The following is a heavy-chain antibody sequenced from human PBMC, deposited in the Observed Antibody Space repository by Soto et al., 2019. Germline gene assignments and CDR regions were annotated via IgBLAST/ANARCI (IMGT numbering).Heavy chain of an antibody. CDR2: INPSGGST. CDR3: ARGGETHPYYDFWSGYWGAHDY. J-gene: IGHJ4*02. D-gene: IGHD3-3*01. V-gene: IGHV1-46*01. Sequence: GASVKVSCKSSGYTFTSYYMHWVRQAPGQGLEWMGIINPSGGSTSYAQKFQGRVTMTRDTSTSTVYMELSSLRSEDTAVYYCARGGETHPYYDFWSGYWGAHDYWGQGTLVTVSS. CDR1: GYTFTSYY.